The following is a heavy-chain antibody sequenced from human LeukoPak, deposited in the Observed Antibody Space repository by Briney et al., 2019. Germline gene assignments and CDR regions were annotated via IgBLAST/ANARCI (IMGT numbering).Heavy chain of an antibody. CDR2: IYHSGST. V-gene: IGHV4-38-2*02. CDR3: ARQTGSGLFILP. J-gene: IGHJ4*02. D-gene: IGHD3/OR15-3a*01. Sequence: PSETLSLTCTVSGYSISSGFYWGWIRQPPGKGLEWIGSIYHSGSTYYNPSFKSRVTISVDTSKNQFSLRLTSVTAADTAVYYCARQTGSGLFILPRGQGTLVTVSS. CDR1: GYSISSGFY.